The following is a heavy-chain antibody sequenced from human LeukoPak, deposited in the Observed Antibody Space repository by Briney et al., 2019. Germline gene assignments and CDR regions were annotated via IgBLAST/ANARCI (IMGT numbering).Heavy chain of an antibody. CDR2: INHSGST. J-gene: IGHJ4*02. CDR3: ARGRRGYSYGKYYFDY. Sequence: SETLSLTCAVYGGSFSGYYWSWIRQPPGKGLEWIGEINHSGSTNYNPSLKSRVTISVDTSKDQFSLKLSSVTAADTAVYYCARGRRGYSYGKYYFDYWGQGTLVTVSS. D-gene: IGHD5-18*01. V-gene: IGHV4-34*01. CDR1: GGSFSGYY.